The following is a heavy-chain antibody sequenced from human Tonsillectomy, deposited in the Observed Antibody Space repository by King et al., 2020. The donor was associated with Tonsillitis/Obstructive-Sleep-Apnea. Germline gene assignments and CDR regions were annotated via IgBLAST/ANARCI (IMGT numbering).Heavy chain of an antibody. CDR3: ARQKGYSGYDFPFDY. V-gene: IGHV5-51*01. D-gene: IGHD5-12*01. Sequence: GQLVQSGAEVKKPGESLKISCKGSGYSFTSYWIGWVRQMPGKGLEWMGIIYPGDSDTRYSPSFQGQATISADKSISTAYLQWSSLKASDTAMYYCARQKGYSGYDFPFDYWGQGTLVTVSS. CDR1: GYSFTSYW. CDR2: IYPGDSDT. J-gene: IGHJ4*02.